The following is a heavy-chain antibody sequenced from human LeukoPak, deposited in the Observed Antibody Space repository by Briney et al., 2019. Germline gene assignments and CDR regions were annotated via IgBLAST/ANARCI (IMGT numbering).Heavy chain of an antibody. D-gene: IGHD6-6*01. V-gene: IGHV3-30*01. J-gene: IGHJ5*02. CDR1: GFTFSSYA. Sequence: PGGSLRLSCAASGFTFSSYAMHWVRQAPGKGLEWVAVISYDGSNKYYADSVKGRFTISRDSSKNTLYLQMNSLRAEDTAVYYCARGSGAARFDPWGQGTLVTVSS. CDR3: ARGSGAARFDP. CDR2: ISYDGSNK.